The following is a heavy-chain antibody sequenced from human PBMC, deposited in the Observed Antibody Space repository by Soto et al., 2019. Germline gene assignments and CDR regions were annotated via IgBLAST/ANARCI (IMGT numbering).Heavy chain of an antibody. J-gene: IGHJ4*02. CDR2: IGGNGADT. V-gene: IGHV3-23*01. D-gene: IGHD3-10*02. CDR3: AFKSGQQGNVHDY. Sequence: GGSLRLSCAASGFIFRNYAMSWVRQAPGKGLEWVSAIGGNGADTYYADSVKGRFTISRDNSKNTLYLQMNSLRAEDTAVYFCAFKSGQQGNVHDYWAQGTLVTVSS. CDR1: GFIFRNYA.